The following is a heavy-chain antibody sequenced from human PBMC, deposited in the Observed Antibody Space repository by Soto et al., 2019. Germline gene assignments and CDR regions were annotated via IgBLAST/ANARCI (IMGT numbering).Heavy chain of an antibody. V-gene: IGHV3-15*01. J-gene: IGHJ4*02. CDR3: VTGQYCDY. CDR1: GFTFSNAW. Sequence: GGSLRLSCIVSGFTFSNAWINWVRQVPGKGLEWVGRIKSKPDGGTTDYAAPVKGRFTISRDDSKNTVYLQMNSLKTEDTALYYCVTGQYCDYWGQGTLVTVSS. CDR2: IKSKPDGGTT.